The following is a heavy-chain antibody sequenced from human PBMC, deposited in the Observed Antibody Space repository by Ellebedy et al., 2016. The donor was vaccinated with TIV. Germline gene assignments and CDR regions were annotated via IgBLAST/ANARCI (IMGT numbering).Heavy chain of an antibody. D-gene: IGHD2-15*01. V-gene: IGHV4-59*01. J-gene: IGHJ4*02. Sequence: SETLSLXXTVSGGSISSYYWSWIRQPPGKGLEWIGYIYYSGSTNYNPSLKSRVTISVDTSKNQFSLKVSSVTAADTAVYYCARTECSGGSCYSGYWGQGTLVTVSS. CDR3: ARTECSGGSCYSGY. CDR1: GGSISSYY. CDR2: IYYSGST.